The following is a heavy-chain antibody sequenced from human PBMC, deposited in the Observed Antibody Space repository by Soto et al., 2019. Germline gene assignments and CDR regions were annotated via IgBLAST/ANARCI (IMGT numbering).Heavy chain of an antibody. Sequence: GGSLRLSCAASGFTFSSYGMHWVRQAPGKGLEWVAVIWYDGSNKYYADSVKGRFTISRDNSKNTLYLQMHSLRAEDTAVYYCARGNYDSSGYYFPDFYYYYGMDVWGQGTTVTVSS. J-gene: IGHJ6*02. CDR2: IWYDGSNK. CDR1: GFTFSSYG. V-gene: IGHV3-33*01. D-gene: IGHD3-22*01. CDR3: ARGNYDSSGYYFPDFYYYYGMDV.